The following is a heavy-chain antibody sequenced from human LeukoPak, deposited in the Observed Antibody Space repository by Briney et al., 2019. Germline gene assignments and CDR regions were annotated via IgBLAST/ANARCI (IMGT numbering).Heavy chain of an antibody. CDR2: INWNGGST. CDR3: ARDSTTYYYDRRDTFDI. D-gene: IGHD3-22*01. Sequence: GGSLRLSCAASGFTFDDYGMSWVRQAPGKGLEWVSGINWNGGSTGYADSVKGRFTISRDISKNTLYLQMNSLRAEDTAVYYCARDSTTYYYDRRDTFDIWGQGTMVTVSS. CDR1: GFTFDDYG. V-gene: IGHV3-20*04. J-gene: IGHJ3*02.